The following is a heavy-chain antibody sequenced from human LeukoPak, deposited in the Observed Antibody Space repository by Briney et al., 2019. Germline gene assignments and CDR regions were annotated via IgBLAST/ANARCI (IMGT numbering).Heavy chain of an antibody. D-gene: IGHD1-1*01. CDR3: ARDAPPSQTGTSPY. CDR1: GYIFGDSG. Sequence: GGSLRLSCVASGYIFGDSGLTWVRQVPGRGLEWVSGINWNGGRTDYADSVRGRFTISRDNAKNSLYLQMNSLRAEDTAVYYCARDAPPSQTGTSPYWGQGTLVTVPS. CDR2: INWNGGRT. J-gene: IGHJ4*02. V-gene: IGHV3-20*04.